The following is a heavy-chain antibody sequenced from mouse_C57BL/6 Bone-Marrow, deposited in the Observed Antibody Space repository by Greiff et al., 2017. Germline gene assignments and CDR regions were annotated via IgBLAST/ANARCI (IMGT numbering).Heavy chain of an antibody. D-gene: IGHD1-1*02. Sequence: DVKLVESGGGLVKPGGSLKLSCAASGFTFSSYAMSWVRQTPEKRLEWVATISDGGSYTYYPDNVKGRFTISRDNAKNNLYRQMSHLKSEDTAMYYCARLLCFYAMDYWGQGTSVTVSS. V-gene: IGHV5-4*03. CDR3: ARLLCFYAMDY. CDR1: GFTFSSYA. J-gene: IGHJ4*01. CDR2: ISDGGSYT.